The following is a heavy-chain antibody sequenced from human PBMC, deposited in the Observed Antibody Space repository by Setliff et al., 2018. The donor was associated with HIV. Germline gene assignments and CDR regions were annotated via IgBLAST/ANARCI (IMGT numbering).Heavy chain of an antibody. V-gene: IGHV3-48*04. CDR1: GFNFKTYG. J-gene: IGHJ4*01. CDR3: ASFFGDYGY. Sequence: PGGSLRLSCAASGFNFKTYGMTWVRQAPGKGLDWVAHIGSSNHGIHYTASVQGRFTVSRDNANNLLSLEMNNLRVEDTAVYYCASFFGDYGYWGHGTLVTVSS. CDR2: IGSSNHGI. D-gene: IGHD3-10*01.